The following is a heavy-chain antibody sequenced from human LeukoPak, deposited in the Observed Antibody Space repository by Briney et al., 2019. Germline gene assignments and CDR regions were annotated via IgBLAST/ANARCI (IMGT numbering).Heavy chain of an antibody. CDR1: RFSFINYA. CDR3: AKAVWVSNGDAVW. V-gene: IGHV3-23*01. CDR2: IRGGGET. J-gene: IGHJ4*02. D-gene: IGHD3-16*01. Sequence: GGSLRLSRAASRFSFINYAMSSVRQAPARGPEWVSNIRGGGETFYADCVKGRFTLSRDDSRNTVYLQLNNLRVEDTAIYCGAKAVWVSNGDAVWWGQGTQVTVSS.